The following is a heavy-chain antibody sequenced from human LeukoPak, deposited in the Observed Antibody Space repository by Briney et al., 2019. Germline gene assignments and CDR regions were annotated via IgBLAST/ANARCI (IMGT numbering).Heavy chain of an antibody. Sequence: GRSLRLSCAASGFTFSSYAMHWVRQAPGKGLEWGAVISYDGSNKYYADSVKGRFTISRDNSKNTRYLQMNSLRAEDTAVYYCARVQIVVVLAAMLEGGDYWGQGTLVTVSS. V-gene: IGHV3-30*04. CDR2: ISYDGSNK. CDR1: GFTFSSYA. J-gene: IGHJ4*02. CDR3: ARVQIVVVLAAMLEGGDY. D-gene: IGHD2-2*01.